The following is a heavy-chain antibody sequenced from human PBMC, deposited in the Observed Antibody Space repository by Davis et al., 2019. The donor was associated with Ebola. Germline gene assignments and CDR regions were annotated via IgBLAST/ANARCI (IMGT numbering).Heavy chain of an antibody. CDR3: ARETGVGY. V-gene: IGHV3-21*01. Sequence: GESLKIPCAASGFTFSSYSMNWVRQAPGKGLESVSSISSSSSYIYYADSVKGRFTISRDNAKNSLYLQMNSLRAEDTAVYYCARETGVGYWGQGTLVTVSS. D-gene: IGHD1-26*01. J-gene: IGHJ4*02. CDR1: GFTFSSYS. CDR2: ISSSSSYI.